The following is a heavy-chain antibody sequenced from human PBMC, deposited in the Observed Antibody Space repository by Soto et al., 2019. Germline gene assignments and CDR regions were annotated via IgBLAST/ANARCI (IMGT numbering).Heavy chain of an antibody. CDR1: GFSLNGNGVG. J-gene: IGHJ4*02. CDR3: AHGYVQLLSTFHYFDS. CDR2: IYWAGDL. Sequence: SCPTLVNPTQTLTLTCNFSGFSLNGNGVGXGWFRQPPGKALEWLALIYWAGDLRYSPALKSRLTITQDPSKDQVVLTMTNMDPTDSGTHYCAHGYVQLLSTFHYFDSWGQGIRVTVSS. V-gene: IGHV2-5*02. D-gene: IGHD5-12*01.